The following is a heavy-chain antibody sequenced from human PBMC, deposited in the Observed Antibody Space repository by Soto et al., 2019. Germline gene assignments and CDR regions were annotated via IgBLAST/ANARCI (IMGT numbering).Heavy chain of an antibody. CDR2: IIPIFGTA. CDR3: ARDVIIDLTEIPSSTAYYYYGMDV. D-gene: IGHD2-2*01. V-gene: IGHV1-69*13. CDR1: GGTFSSYA. J-gene: IGHJ6*02. Sequence: GASVKVSCKASGGTFSSYAISWVRQAPGQGLEWMGGIIPIFGTANYAQKFQGRVTITADESTSTAYMELSSLRSEDTAVYYCARDVIIDLTEIPSSTAYYYYGMDVWGQGTTVTVSS.